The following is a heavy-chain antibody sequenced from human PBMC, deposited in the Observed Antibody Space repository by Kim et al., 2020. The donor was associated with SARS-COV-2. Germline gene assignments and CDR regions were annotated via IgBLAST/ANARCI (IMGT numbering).Heavy chain of an antibody. J-gene: IGHJ6*02. D-gene: IGHD3-3*01. CDR3: ARDGVLRFLEWLSPDNYYYYGMDV. CDR1: GYTFTSYG. CDR2: ISAYNGNT. Sequence: ASVKVSCKASGYTFTSYGISWVRQAPGQGLEWMGWISAYNGNTNYAQKLQGRVTMTTDTSTSTAYMELRSLRSDDTAVYYCARDGVLRFLEWLSPDNYYYYGMDVWGQGTPVTVSS. V-gene: IGHV1-18*01.